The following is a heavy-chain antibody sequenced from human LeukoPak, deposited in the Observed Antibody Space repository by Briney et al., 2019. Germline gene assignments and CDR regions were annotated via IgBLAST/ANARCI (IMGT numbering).Heavy chain of an antibody. V-gene: IGHV3-30*04. Sequence: GGSLRLSCAASGFTFSSYAMHWVRQAPGKGLEWVAVISFDGSDKFYADSVKGRFTISRDNSKNTLYLQLNSPRAEDTAVYYCATQPCSGGRCYLLHWGQGTLVTVCS. CDR2: ISFDGSDK. CDR3: ATQPCSGGRCYLLH. CDR1: GFTFSSYA. J-gene: IGHJ4*02. D-gene: IGHD2-15*01.